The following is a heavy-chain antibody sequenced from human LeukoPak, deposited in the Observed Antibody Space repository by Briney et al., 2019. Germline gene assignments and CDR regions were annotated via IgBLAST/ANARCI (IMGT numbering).Heavy chain of an antibody. CDR1: GGSISSYY. CDR3: ARMPWYYDRSGYYLDAFDI. Sequence: KPSETLSLTCTVSGGSISSYYWSWVRQPPGKGLEWIGYIYYSGSTNYNPSLKSRVTISVDTSKNQFSLKLSSVTAADTAVYYCARMPWYYDRSGYYLDAFDIWGPGTMVTVSS. J-gene: IGHJ3*02. D-gene: IGHD3-22*01. CDR2: IYYSGST. V-gene: IGHV4-59*01.